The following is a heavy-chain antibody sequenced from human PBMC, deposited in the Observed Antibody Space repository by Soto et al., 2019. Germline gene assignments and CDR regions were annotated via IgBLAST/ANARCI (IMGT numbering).Heavy chain of an antibody. D-gene: IGHD3-10*01. J-gene: IGHJ4*02. V-gene: IGHV3-30*03. CDR3: VGGEVSVDY. Sequence: QVQLVESGGGVVQPGRSLRLSCAASGFPFTSYGMHWVREGPGKGLEWLAVISYDGSNKFYADSVKGRFTISRDNFKNSLYQQMKSLTPEDPALSYCVGGEVSVDYRGKGRLVTVSS. CDR1: GFPFTSYG. CDR2: ISYDGSNK.